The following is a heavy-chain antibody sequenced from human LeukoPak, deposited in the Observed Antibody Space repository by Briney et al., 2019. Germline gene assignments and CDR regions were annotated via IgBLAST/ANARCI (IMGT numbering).Heavy chain of an antibody. CDR2: IYPGDSDT. CDR3: ARSIRYFDWLLWVGRSGPGYYFDY. Sequence: GESLKISCKGSGYSFTSYWIGWVRQMPGKGLEWMGIIYPGDSDTRYSPSFQGQVTISADKSISTAYLQWSSLKASDTAMYYCARSIRYFDWLLWVGRSGPGYYFDYWGQGTLVTVSS. D-gene: IGHD3-9*01. CDR1: GYSFTSYW. V-gene: IGHV5-51*01. J-gene: IGHJ4*02.